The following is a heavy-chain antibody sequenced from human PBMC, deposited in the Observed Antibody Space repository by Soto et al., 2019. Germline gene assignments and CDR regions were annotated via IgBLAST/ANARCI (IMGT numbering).Heavy chain of an antibody. CDR2: ISSRGGRT. J-gene: IGHJ5*02. Sequence: GGALRLSCAASGFMLNSYALRCVCQVPGKVLEWVSAISSRGGRTHYADSVKGRFTISRDNAKNSLYLQMNSLRAEDTAVYYCARHPERIAQIGWFDPWGQGT. CDR3: ARHPERIAQIGWFDP. CDR1: GFMLNSYA. D-gene: IGHD6-13*01. V-gene: IGHV3-23*01.